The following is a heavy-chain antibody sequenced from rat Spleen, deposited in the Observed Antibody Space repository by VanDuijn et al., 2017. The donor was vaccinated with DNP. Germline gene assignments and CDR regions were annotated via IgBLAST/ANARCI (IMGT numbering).Heavy chain of an antibody. J-gene: IGHJ4*01. CDR1: GLTFSNYG. CDR3: AKDRLGGYAMDA. Sequence: EVQLVQSGGGLVQPERSLKLSCTASGLTFSNYGMAWVRQAPTKGLEWVAYISFDGGTTYYGDSVKGRFTISRDNAKSALYLQMNSLRSEDTATYYCAKDRLGGYAMDAWGQGTSVTVSS. V-gene: IGHV5S23*01. CDR2: ISFDGGTT. D-gene: IGHD5-1*01.